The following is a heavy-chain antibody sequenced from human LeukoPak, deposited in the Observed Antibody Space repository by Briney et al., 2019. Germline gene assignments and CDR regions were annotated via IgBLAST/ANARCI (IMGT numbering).Heavy chain of an antibody. V-gene: IGHV3-48*02. CDR1: GFTFSSYS. Sequence: GGSLRLSCAASGFTFSSYSMNWVRQAPGKGLEWVSYISSSSSTIYYADSAKGRFTISRDNAKNSLYLQVNSLRDEDTAVYYCARDEDHYYGSGSYYGFYYGMDVWGKGTTVTVSS. CDR3: ARDEDHYYGSGSYYGFYYGMDV. J-gene: IGHJ6*04. CDR2: ISSSSSTI. D-gene: IGHD3-10*01.